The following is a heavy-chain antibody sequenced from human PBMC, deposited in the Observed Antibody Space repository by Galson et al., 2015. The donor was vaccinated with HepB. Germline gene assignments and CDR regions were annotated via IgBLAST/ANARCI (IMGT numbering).Heavy chain of an antibody. Sequence: SVKVSCKASGYTFTSYGISWVRQAPGQGLEWMGWISAYNGNTNYAQKLQGRVTMTTDTSTSTAYMELRSLRSDDTAVYYCASVHSGYDAYYFDYWGQGTLVTVSS. CDR3: ASVHSGYDAYYFDY. D-gene: IGHD5-12*01. CDR2: ISAYNGNT. J-gene: IGHJ4*02. V-gene: IGHV1-18*04. CDR1: GYTFTSYG.